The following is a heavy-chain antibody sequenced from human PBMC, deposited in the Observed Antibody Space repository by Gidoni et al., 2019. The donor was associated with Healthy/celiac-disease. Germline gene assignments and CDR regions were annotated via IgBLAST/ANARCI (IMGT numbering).Heavy chain of an antibody. CDR2: IKSKTDGGTT. CDR1: GFTFRNAW. D-gene: IGHD3-3*01. J-gene: IGHJ4*02. V-gene: IGHV3-15*01. CDR3: TTHTYDFWSGYYL. Sequence: EVQLVESGGGLVKPGGSLRLSCAASGFTFRNAWMSWVRQAPGKGLEWVGRIKSKTDGGTTDYAAPVKGRFTISRDDSKNTLYLQMNSLKTEDTAVYYCTTHTYDFWSGYYLWGQGTLVTVSS.